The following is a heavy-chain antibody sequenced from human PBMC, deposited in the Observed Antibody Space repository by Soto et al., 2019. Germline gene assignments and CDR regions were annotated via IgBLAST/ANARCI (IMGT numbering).Heavy chain of an antibody. J-gene: IGHJ4*02. Sequence: EVQLVESGGGLVQPGRSLRLSCAASGFIFGDYAMYWVRQAPGKGLEWVSGISWNSGSIGYANSVKGRFTISRDNAKNSLYLQMNSLRAEDTAFYYCAKDTRQHGGFWGQGTLVTVSS. D-gene: IGHD6-25*01. CDR3: AKDTRQHGGF. CDR1: GFIFGDYA. V-gene: IGHV3-9*01. CDR2: ISWNSGSI.